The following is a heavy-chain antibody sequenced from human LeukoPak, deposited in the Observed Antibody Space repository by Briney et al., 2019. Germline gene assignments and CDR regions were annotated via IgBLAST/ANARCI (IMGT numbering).Heavy chain of an antibody. D-gene: IGHD5-12*01. J-gene: IGHJ4*02. CDR3: AKTSRANSGYDSPFDY. CDR1: GFTFSAYA. Sequence: GGSLRLSCVGSGFTFSAYAMSWVRRAPGKGLGWVSDIRGSGTRTDYADSVKGRFTISRDNSKHTLYLQMNSLRAEDTAIYYCAKTSRANSGYDSPFDYWGQGTLVTVSS. V-gene: IGHV3-23*01. CDR2: IRGSGTRT.